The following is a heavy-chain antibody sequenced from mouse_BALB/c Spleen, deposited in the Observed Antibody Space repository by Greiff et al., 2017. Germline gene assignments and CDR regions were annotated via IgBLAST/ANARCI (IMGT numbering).Heavy chain of an antibody. V-gene: IGHV1-7*01. CDR3: ARRNYGYYFDY. D-gene: IGHD1-2*01. Sequence: QVQLKESGAELAKPGASVKMSCKASGYTFTSYWMHWVKQRPGQGLEWIGYINPSTGYTEYNQKFKDKATLTADKSSSTAYMQLSSLTSEDSAVYYCARRNYGYYFDYWGQGTTLTVSS. J-gene: IGHJ2*01. CDR2: INPSTGYT. CDR1: GYTFTSYW.